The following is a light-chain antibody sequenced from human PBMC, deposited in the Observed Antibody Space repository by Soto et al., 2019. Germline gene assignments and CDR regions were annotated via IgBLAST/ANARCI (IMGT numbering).Light chain of an antibody. CDR2: RNN. CDR1: GSNIGSNY. CDR3: AAWDDSLSAFYV. V-gene: IGLV1-47*01. Sequence: VLAQPPSASGTPGQRVTISCSGSGSNIGSNYVYWYQQLPGTALKLLIYRNNQRPSGVPDRFSGSKSGTSASLAISGLRSEDEADYYCAAWDDSLSAFYVFGTGTKVTVL. J-gene: IGLJ1*01.